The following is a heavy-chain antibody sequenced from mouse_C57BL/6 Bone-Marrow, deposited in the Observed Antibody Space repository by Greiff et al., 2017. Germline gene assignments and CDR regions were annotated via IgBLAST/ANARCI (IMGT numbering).Heavy chain of an antibody. D-gene: IGHD2-1*01. J-gene: IGHJ3*01. V-gene: IGHV14-2*01. Sequence: EVKLVESGAELVKPGASVKLSCTASGFNIKDYYMHWVKQRTEQGLEWIGRIDPEDGDTKYAPKFQGKATITADTSSKPAYLQLSSLTSEDTAVYYCTRSGNYGKRFAYWGQGTLVTVSA. CDR3: TRSGNYGKRFAY. CDR2: IDPEDGDT. CDR1: GFNIKDYY.